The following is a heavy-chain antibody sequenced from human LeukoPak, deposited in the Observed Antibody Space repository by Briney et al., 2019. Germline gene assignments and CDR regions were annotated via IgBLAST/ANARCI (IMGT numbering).Heavy chain of an antibody. V-gene: IGHV1-2*02. CDR3: ARPTEPLDKGDAFDI. CDR2: INPNSGAT. CDR1: GHTFTGHY. J-gene: IGHJ3*02. Sequence: ASVKVSCKASGHTFTGHYIHWVREAPGQGLEWMGWINPNSGATNYAQKFQDRVTMTRDTSISTAYMNLGRLTSDDTAVYYCARPTEPLDKGDAFDIWGQGTMVTVSS.